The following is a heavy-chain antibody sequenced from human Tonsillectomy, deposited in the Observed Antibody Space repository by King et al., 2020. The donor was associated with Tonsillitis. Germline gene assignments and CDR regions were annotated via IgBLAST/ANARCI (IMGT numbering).Heavy chain of an antibody. CDR2: ISGGADST. CDR1: GFTFSNYA. Sequence: EVQLVESGGGLVQPGGSLRLSCAVSGFTFSNYAMFWVRQAPGKGLEWVSGISGGADSTYYANSVKGRFTISRANSKDTMYLQLKRRRAEDTAVYYCVKVMYTSRWYGTSGFDPWGQGTIVTVSS. D-gene: IGHD6-13*01. CDR3: VKVMYTSRWYGTSGFDP. V-gene: IGHV3-23*04. J-gene: IGHJ5*02.